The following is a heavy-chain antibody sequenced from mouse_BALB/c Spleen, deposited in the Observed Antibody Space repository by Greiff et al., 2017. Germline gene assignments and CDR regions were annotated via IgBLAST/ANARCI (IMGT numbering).Heavy chain of an antibody. CDR1: GYTFTSYW. V-gene: IGHV1-87*01. Sequence: QVHVKQSGAELARPGASVKLSCKASGYTFTSYWMQWVKQRPGQGLEWIGAIYPGDGDTRYTQKFKGKATLTADKSSSTAYMQLSSLASEDSAVYYCARGRAIYYGNYGGFDYWGQGTTLTVSS. D-gene: IGHD2-1*01. CDR2: IYPGDGDT. CDR3: ARGRAIYYGNYGGFDY. J-gene: IGHJ2*01.